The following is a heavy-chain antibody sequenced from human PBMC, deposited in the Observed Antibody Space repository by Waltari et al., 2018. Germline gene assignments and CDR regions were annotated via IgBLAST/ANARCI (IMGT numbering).Heavy chain of an antibody. CDR3: ARESVVAATGAFDI. V-gene: IGHV3-53*01. J-gene: IGHJ3*02. CDR2: IYSGGST. CDR1: GFTVSSNY. D-gene: IGHD2-15*01. Sequence: EVQLVESGGGLIQPGGSLRLSCAASGFTVSSNYMSWVRQAPGKGLEWVSVIYSGGSTYYADSVKGRFTISRDNSKNTLYLQMNSLRAEDMAVYYCARESVVAATGAFDIWGQGTMVTVSS.